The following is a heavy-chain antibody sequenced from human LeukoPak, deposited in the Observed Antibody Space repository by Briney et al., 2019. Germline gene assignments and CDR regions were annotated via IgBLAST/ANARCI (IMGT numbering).Heavy chain of an antibody. V-gene: IGHV1-2*02. Sequence: ASVKVSCKASGYTFTGYYMHWVRQAPGQGLEWMGWINPNSGGTNYAQKFQGRVTMTRDTSISTAYMELSRLRSDDTAVYYCARDRVIAVAGRPGCLFDPWGQGTLVTVSS. D-gene: IGHD6-19*01. CDR1: GYTFTGYY. J-gene: IGHJ5*02. CDR2: INPNSGGT. CDR3: ARDRVIAVAGRPGCLFDP.